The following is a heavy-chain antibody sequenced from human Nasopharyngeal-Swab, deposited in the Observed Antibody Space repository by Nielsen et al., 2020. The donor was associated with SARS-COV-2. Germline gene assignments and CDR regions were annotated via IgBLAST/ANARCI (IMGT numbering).Heavy chain of an antibody. V-gene: IGHV3-23*01. CDR3: VKDLAYDEVS. Sequence: GESLKISCAASGFTFSNYVMSWVRQAPGKGLEWVSAISGGGDITAYADSVRGRFTISRDNSRDTLYLQMNSLRGEDTAIYYCVKDLAYDEVSWGQGTLVTVSS. CDR2: ISGGGDIT. J-gene: IGHJ5*02. D-gene: IGHD5-12*01. CDR1: GFTFSNYV.